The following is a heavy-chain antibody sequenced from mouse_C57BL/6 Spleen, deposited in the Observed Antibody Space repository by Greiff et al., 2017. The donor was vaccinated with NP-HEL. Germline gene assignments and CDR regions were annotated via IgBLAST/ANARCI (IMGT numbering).Heavy chain of an antibody. CDR2: ISSCSSTI. CDR3: ARQDPDWYFDV. CDR1: GFTFSDYG. J-gene: IGHJ1*03. Sequence: EVHLVESGGGLVKPGGSLKLSCAASGFTFSDYGMHWVRQAPEKGLEWVAYISSCSSTIYYADTVKGRFTISRDNAKNTLFLQMTSLRSEDTAMYYCARQDPDWYFDVWGTGTTVTVSS. V-gene: IGHV5-17*01.